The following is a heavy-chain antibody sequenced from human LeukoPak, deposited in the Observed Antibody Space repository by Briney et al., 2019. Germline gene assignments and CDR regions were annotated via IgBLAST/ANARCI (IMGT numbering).Heavy chain of an antibody. J-gene: IGHJ4*02. V-gene: IGHV1-69*04. CDR1: GGPFNNYT. CDR2: IIPILGIA. D-gene: IGHD3-3*01. Sequence: GASVKVSCKASGGPFNNYTVSWVRQAPGQGLEWMGRIIPILGIADYAQTFQDRVTITADKSTNTVYMELSSLRSEDTAAYYCTRDYDSEDYWGQGTLVTVSS. CDR3: TRDYDSEDY.